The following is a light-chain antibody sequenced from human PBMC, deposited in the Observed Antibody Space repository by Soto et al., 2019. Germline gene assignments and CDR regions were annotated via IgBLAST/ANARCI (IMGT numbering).Light chain of an antibody. J-gene: IGKJ2*01. CDR2: AAS. Sequence: DIQMTQSPSSLSASIGDRVTITCRAGQSISSHLTWYQQKPGKAPKLLIYAASSLQTGVPSRFSGSVSGTDFTLTISSLQPEDFATYYCQQSHSTPYTFGQGTKLEIK. CDR3: QQSHSTPYT. V-gene: IGKV1-39*01. CDR1: QSISSH.